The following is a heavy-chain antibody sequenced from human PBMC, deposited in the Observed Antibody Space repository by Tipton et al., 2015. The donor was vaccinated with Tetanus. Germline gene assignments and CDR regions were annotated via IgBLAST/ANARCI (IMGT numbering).Heavy chain of an antibody. CDR1: GGSISSGGYF. D-gene: IGHD6-6*01. V-gene: IGHV4-31*03. J-gene: IGHJ4*02. Sequence: TLSLTCTVSGGSISSGGYFWSWIRQHPGKGLEWIGYIYYTGNTYYNPSLKSRLTISVDTSKNQFSLKLNSVTAADTAVYYCARRSVSARFDDWGQGAQVTVSS. CDR2: IYYTGNT. CDR3: ARRSVSARFDD.